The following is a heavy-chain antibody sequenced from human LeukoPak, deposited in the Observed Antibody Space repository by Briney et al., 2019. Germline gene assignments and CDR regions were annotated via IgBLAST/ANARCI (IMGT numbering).Heavy chain of an antibody. D-gene: IGHD3-10*01. CDR3: ASQDPYGSGSSCHNWFDP. CDR1: GGTFSSYA. Sequence: ASVKVSCKASGGTFSSYAISWVRQAPGQGLEWMGRIIPILGIANYAQKFQGRVTITADKSTSTAYMELSSLRSEDTAVYYCASQDPYGSGSSCHNWFDPWGQGTLVTVSS. J-gene: IGHJ5*02. CDR2: IIPILGIA. V-gene: IGHV1-69*04.